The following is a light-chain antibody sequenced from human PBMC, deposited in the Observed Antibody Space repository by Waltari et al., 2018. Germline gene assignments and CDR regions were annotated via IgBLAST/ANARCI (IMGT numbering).Light chain of an antibody. J-gene: IGKJ1*01. CDR1: QGVLYKSPGRNY. V-gene: IGKV4-1*01. CDR2: WGS. Sequence: DIVLTQSPDSLTLSLGERATITCHYSQGVLYKSPGRNYLAWYQHKAGQPPKLRVYWGSTRAPGVPDRFSGSGFGTQFTLTISSLQPEDVAVYYCHQFSDAWWTFGQGTKVAIK. CDR3: HQFSDAWWT.